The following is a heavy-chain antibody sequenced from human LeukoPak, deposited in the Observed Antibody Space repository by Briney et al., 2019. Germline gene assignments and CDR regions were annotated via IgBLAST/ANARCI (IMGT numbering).Heavy chain of an antibody. CDR2: INPNSGGT. D-gene: IGHD3-10*01. CDR1: GYTFTGYY. J-gene: IGHJ6*02. V-gene: IGHV1-2*02. Sequence: ASVKVSCKASGYTFTGYYMHWVRQAPGQGLEWMGWINPNSGGTKYAQKFQGRVTMTRDTSISTAYMELSRLRSDDTAAYYCARDHDYGSGISYYYGMDVWGQGTTVTVSS. CDR3: ARDHDYGSGISYYYGMDV.